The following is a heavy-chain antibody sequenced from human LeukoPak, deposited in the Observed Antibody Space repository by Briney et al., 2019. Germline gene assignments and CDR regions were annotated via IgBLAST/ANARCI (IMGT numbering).Heavy chain of an antibody. D-gene: IGHD3-3*01. CDR2: INPNSGGT. CDR3: ARGLLEWLFIGPTGSQRPHNWFDP. J-gene: IGHJ5*02. CDR1: GYTFTGYY. V-gene: IGHV1-2*02. Sequence: ASVKVSCKASGYTFTGYYMHWVRQAPGQGLEWMGWINPNSGGTNYAQEFQGRVTVTRDTSISTAYMELSRLRSDDTAVYYCARGLLEWLFIGPTGSQRPHNWFDPWGQGTLVTVSS.